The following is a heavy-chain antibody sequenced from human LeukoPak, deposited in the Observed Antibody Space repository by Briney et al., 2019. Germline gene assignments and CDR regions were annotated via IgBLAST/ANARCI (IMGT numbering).Heavy chain of an antibody. CDR1: GYTFTGYY. D-gene: IGHD4-23*01. CDR2: INPNSGGT. V-gene: IGHV1-2*02. Sequence: ASVNVSCKASGYTFTGYYMHWVRQAPGQGLEWMGWINPNSGGTNYAQKFQGRVTMTRDTSITTAYMGLSRLSSDDTAVYYCARHPGKVTNDWYFDLWGRGTLVTVSS. J-gene: IGHJ2*01. CDR3: ARHPGKVTNDWYFDL.